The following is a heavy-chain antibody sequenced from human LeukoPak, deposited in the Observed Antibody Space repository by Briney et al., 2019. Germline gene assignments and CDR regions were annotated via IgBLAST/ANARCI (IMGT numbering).Heavy chain of an antibody. CDR3: ARHVPSALRLVVVTSDWYFDL. Sequence: SETLSLTCSVSGGSISSSRYFWGWLRQPPGRGLEWIGSTFCRGDTSDNSSRESRANIVENTSNNQFSLKLSSVTAADTAVYYCARHVPSALRLVVVTSDWYFDLWGRGTMVTVS. D-gene: IGHD2-21*02. J-gene: IGHJ2*01. V-gene: IGHV4-39*01. CDR2: TFCRGDT. CDR1: GGSISSSRYF.